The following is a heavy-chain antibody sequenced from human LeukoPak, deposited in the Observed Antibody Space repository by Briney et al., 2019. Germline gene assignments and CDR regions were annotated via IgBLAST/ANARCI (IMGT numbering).Heavy chain of an antibody. Sequence: ASVKVSCTASGYTFTSYDINWVRQAPGQGLEWVGWMNPNSGNTGYAQKFQGRVTMTRNTSISTAYMELSSLRSEDTAVYYCARARRYDSSGPSGYWGQGNLVTVSS. CDR1: GYTFTSYD. CDR3: ARARRYDSSGPSGY. V-gene: IGHV1-8*01. J-gene: IGHJ4*02. CDR2: MNPNSGNT. D-gene: IGHD3-22*01.